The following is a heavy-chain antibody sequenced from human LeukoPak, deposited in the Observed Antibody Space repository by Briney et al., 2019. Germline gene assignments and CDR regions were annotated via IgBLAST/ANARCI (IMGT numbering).Heavy chain of an antibody. CDR1: GYTFTGYY. D-gene: IGHD6-19*01. CDR2: INPNSGGT. Sequence: ASVKVSCKASGYTFTGYYMHWVRQAPGQGREWMGCINPNSGGTNYAQKFQGRVTMTRDTSISTAYMELSRLRSDDTAVYYCARDRSSITMYSSGLTYYFDYWGQGTLVTVSS. V-gene: IGHV1-2*02. J-gene: IGHJ4*02. CDR3: ARDRSSITMYSSGLTYYFDY.